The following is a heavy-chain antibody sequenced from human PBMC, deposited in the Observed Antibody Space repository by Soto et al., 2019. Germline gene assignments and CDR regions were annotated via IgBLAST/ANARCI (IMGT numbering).Heavy chain of an antibody. CDR3: AMEYCSSTSCDRDY. CDR2: IIPILGIA. J-gene: IGHJ4*02. CDR1: GGTFSSYT. V-gene: IGHV1-69*02. Sequence: QVQLVQSGAEVKKPGSSVKVSCKASGGTFSSYTISWVRQAPGQGLEWMGRIIPILGIANYAQKFQGRVTSAADKSTSTAYMELSSLSSEDTAVYYCAMEYCSSTSCDRDYWGQGTLVTVSS. D-gene: IGHD2-2*02.